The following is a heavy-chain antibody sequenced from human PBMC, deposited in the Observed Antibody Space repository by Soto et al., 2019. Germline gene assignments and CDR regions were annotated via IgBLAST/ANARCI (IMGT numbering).Heavy chain of an antibody. J-gene: IGHJ4*02. V-gene: IGHV1-2*04. CDR2: VNPNSGGT. D-gene: IGHD6-19*01. CDR1: GYTFTGYY. Sequence: QVQLVQSGAEVKKPGASVKVSCKASGYTFTGYYMHWVRQAPGQGLEWMGWVNPNSGGTNYAQKFQGWVTMTRDTSISTAYMELSRLRSDDTAVYYCARDSIAVAGWEFDYWGQGTLVTVSS. CDR3: ARDSIAVAGWEFDY.